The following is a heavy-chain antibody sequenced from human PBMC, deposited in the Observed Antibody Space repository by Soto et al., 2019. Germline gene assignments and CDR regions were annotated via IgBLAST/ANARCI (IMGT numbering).Heavy chain of an antibody. CDR1: GYTFTGYY. CDR3: ARDQVVATILYYYYYGMDV. J-gene: IGHJ6*02. D-gene: IGHD5-12*01. V-gene: IGHV1-2*04. Sequence: ASVKVSCKASGYTFTGYYMHWVRQAPGQGLEWMGWINPNSGGTNYAQKFQGWVTMTRDTSISTAYMELSRLRSDDTAVYYCARDQVVATILYYYYYGMDVWGQGTTVTVS. CDR2: INPNSGGT.